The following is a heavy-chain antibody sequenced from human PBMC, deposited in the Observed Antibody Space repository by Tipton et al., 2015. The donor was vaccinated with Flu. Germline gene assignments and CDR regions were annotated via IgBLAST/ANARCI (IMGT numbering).Heavy chain of an antibody. CDR1: GYTFTSYG. CDR3: ARVHGGLTP. CDR2: INPNSGGT. D-gene: IGHD3-16*01. J-gene: IGHJ4*02. Sequence: QSGAEVKKPGASVKVSCKASGYTFTSYGISWVRQAPGQGLEWMGWINPNSGGTNYAQKFQGRVTMTRDTSISTAYMELSRLRSDDTAVYYCARVHGGLTPWGQGTLVAVSS. V-gene: IGHV1-2*02.